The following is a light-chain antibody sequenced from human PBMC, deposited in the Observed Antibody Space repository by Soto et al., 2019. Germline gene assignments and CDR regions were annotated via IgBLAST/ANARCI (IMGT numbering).Light chain of an antibody. CDR1: SSDVGGYSY. CDR2: DVS. Sequence: QSALTQPRSVSGSPGQSVTISCTGTSSDVGGYSYVSWYQQHPGKAPKLMIYDVSKRPSGIPDRFSGSKSGNTASLTISGLQAEDEADYYCFSYAGSYTFGFGTGTKLTVL. J-gene: IGLJ1*01. CDR3: FSYAGSYTFG. V-gene: IGLV2-11*01.